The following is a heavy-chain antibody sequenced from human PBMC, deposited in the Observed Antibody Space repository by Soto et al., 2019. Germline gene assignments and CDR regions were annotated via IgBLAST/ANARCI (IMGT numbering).Heavy chain of an antibody. D-gene: IGHD6-13*01. CDR1: GFTFSSHI. J-gene: IGHJ4*02. CDR2: LSASGSGR. V-gene: IGHV3-23*01. CDR3: ARGHSSGWYKFDH. Sequence: GGSLRLSCAASGFTFSSHIMSWVRQAPGKGLEWVSTLSASGSGRYYADPVTGRFTISRDNSKNTLYLQLNGLRADDTAAYYCARGHSSGWYKFDHWGQGTLVTVSS.